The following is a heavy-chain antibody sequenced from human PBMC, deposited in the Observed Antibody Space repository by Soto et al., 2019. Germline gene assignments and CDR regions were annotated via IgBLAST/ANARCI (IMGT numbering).Heavy chain of an antibody. J-gene: IGHJ4*02. CDR3: AKSPDAPIDYYDY. CDR2: ISGSGGST. CDR1: GFTFRNYA. D-gene: IGHD3-10*01. Sequence: GGSLRLSCAASGFTFRNYAMTWVRQGPGKGLEWVSGISGSGGSTYYADSVKGRFTISRDNSKNTLYLQMNSLRAEDTAVYYCAKSPDAPIDYYDYWGQGTLVTVSS. V-gene: IGHV3-23*01.